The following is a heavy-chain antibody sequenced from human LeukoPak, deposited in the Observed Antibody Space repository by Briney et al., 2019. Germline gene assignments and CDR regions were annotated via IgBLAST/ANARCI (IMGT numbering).Heavy chain of an antibody. Sequence: GGSLRLSCAASGFTFSSYAMIWVRQAPGEGLEWVSAISGSGGNTYYADSVKGRFTISRDNSKNTLYLQMNSLRVEDTAVYYCAKELEDSSGPRRYYGYFDLWGRGTLVTVSS. J-gene: IGHJ2*01. V-gene: IGHV3-23*01. CDR2: ISGSGGNT. CDR3: AKELEDSSGPRRYYGYFDL. D-gene: IGHD3-22*01. CDR1: GFTFSSYA.